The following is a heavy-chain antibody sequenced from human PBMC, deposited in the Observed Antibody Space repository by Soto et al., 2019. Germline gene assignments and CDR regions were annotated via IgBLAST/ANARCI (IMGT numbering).Heavy chain of an antibody. CDR2: ISSSSSYI. Sequence: EVQLVESGGGLVKPGGSLRLSCAASGFTFSRYSMNWVRQAPGKGLEWVSSISSSSSYIYYADSVTGRFTISRDNAKNSLYLQVNSLRAVDTAVYYCARAGLPYTVTTYYFQHWGQGTLVTVSS. CDR3: ARAGLPYTVTTYYFQH. V-gene: IGHV3-21*01. CDR1: GFTFSRYS. J-gene: IGHJ1*01. D-gene: IGHD4-17*01.